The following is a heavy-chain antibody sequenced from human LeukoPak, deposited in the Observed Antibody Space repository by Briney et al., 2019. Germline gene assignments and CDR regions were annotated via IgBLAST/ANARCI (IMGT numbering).Heavy chain of an antibody. D-gene: IGHD3-10*01. CDR2: IYYSGST. CDR3: ARAFSYYYGSGPNWFDP. Sequence: PSETLSLTCTVSGGSISSSSYYWGWIRQPPGKGLEWIGSIYYSGSTYYNPSLKSRVTISVDTSKNQFSLKLSSVTAADTAVYYCARAFSYYYGSGPNWFDPWGQGTLDTVSS. CDR1: GGSISSSSYY. J-gene: IGHJ5*02. V-gene: IGHV4-39*07.